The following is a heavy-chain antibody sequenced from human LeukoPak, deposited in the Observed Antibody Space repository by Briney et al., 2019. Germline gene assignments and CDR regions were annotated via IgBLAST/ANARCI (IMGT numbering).Heavy chain of an antibody. D-gene: IGHD6-19*01. Sequence: PETLSLTCTVSGGSISSSSYFWGWIRQSPGKGLEWIGSIYYSGTTYYNPSLKSRVTISVDTSKNQFSLKLRSVTAADTAVYYCARLVGSGWYVFIDYWGQGTLVTVSS. J-gene: IGHJ4*02. CDR2: IYYSGTT. V-gene: IGHV4-39*07. CDR3: ARLVGSGWYVFIDY. CDR1: GGSISSSSYF.